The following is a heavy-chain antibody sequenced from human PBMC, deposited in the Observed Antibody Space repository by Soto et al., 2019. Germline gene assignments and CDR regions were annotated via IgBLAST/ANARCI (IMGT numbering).Heavy chain of an antibody. Sequence: GSLRLSCAASGFTFSACAMGWVRQAPGKGLEWVSGISGSGDSINYADSVKGRFTISRDNSKNTLYLQMNSLSSEDTAVYYCLRGPHRLAITDYDFNWFDPWGQGTLVTVSS. D-gene: IGHD3-3*01. CDR2: ISGSGDSI. J-gene: IGHJ5*02. CDR3: LRGPHRLAITDYDFNWFDP. CDR1: GFTFSACA. V-gene: IGHV3-23*01.